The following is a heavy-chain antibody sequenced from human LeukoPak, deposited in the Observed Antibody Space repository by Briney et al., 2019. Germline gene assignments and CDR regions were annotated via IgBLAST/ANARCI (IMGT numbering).Heavy chain of an antibody. V-gene: IGHV3-48*03. CDR1: GFTFSTYE. J-gene: IGHJ4*02. CDR3: ARTMIVSFAY. Sequence: GGSLRLSCAASGFTFSTYEMNWVRQAPGKGLEWVSYISSSGSTIYYADSVKGRFTISRDNAKNSLYLQMNSLRAEDTAVYYCARTMIVSFAYWGQGTLVTVSS. CDR2: ISSSGSTI. D-gene: IGHD3-22*01.